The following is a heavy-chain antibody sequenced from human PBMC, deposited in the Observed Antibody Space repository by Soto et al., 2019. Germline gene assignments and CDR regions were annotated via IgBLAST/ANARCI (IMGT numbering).Heavy chain of an antibody. J-gene: IGHJ4*02. CDR3: ARYDYGDRGRYYFDH. CDR1: GYSFNTYW. CDR2: IYPGDFDT. D-gene: IGHD4-17*01. Sequence: GESLKISCKASGYSFNTYWIGWERQRPGKGLEWMGIIYPGDFDTRYGPSFQGQVTISANKSITTAYLQWSSLKASDTAMYYCARYDYGDRGRYYFDHWGQGALVTVSS. V-gene: IGHV5-51*01.